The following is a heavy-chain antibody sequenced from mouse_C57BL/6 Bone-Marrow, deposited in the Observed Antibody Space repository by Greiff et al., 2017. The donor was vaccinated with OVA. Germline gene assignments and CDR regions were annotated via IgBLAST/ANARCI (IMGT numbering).Heavy chain of an antibody. J-gene: IGHJ3*01. V-gene: IGHV1-19*01. Sequence: LVKPGASVEMSCKASGYTFTDYYMNWVKQSHGKSLEWIGVINPYNGGTSYNQKFKGKATLTVDKSSSTAYMELNSLTSEDSAVYYCARPNYYGSSYGFAYWGQGTLVTVSA. CDR3: ARPNYYGSSYGFAY. CDR2: INPYNGGT. D-gene: IGHD1-1*01. CDR1: GYTFTDYY.